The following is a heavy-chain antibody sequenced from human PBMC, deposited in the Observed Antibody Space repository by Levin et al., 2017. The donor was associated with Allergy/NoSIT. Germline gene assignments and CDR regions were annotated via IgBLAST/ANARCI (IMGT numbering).Heavy chain of an antibody. CDR1: GFTFSSYG. J-gene: IGHJ3*02. CDR3: AKEDSGSYAFDI. D-gene: IGHD3-10*01. V-gene: IGHV3-30*18. Sequence: GGSLRLSCAASGFTFSSYGMHWVRQAPGKGLEWVAVISYDGSNKYYADSVKGRFTISRDNSKNTLYLQMNSLRAEDTAVYYCAKEDSGSYAFDIWGQGTMVTVSS. CDR2: ISYDGSNK.